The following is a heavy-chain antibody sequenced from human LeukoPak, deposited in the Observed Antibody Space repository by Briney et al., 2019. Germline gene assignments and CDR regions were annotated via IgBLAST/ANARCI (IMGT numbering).Heavy chain of an antibody. Sequence: SETLSLTCTVSGGSISSSSYYWGWIRQPPGKGLEWIGSIYYSGSTYYNPSLKSRVTISVDTSKNQFSLKLSSVTAADTAVYYCARGRRHVSWYLGTRENWFDPWGQGTLVTVSS. CDR3: ARGRRHVSWYLGTRENWFDP. D-gene: IGHD6-13*01. CDR2: IYYSGST. V-gene: IGHV4-39*07. CDR1: GGSISSSSYY. J-gene: IGHJ5*02.